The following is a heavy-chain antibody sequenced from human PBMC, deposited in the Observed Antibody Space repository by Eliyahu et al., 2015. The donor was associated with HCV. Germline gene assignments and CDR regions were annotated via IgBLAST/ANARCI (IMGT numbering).Heavy chain of an antibody. Sequence: QLQLQESGPGLVKPSETLSLTCXVSGASISRSSYYWGWIRQPPGKGLEWIGSIYYSGSTYYNPSLKSRVTISVDTSKNQFSLKLSSVAAADTAVYYCARRYSSGPPDYWGQGTLVTVSS. V-gene: IGHV4-39*01. J-gene: IGHJ4*02. CDR3: ARRYSSGPPDY. CDR1: GASISRSSYY. D-gene: IGHD3-22*01. CDR2: IYYSGST.